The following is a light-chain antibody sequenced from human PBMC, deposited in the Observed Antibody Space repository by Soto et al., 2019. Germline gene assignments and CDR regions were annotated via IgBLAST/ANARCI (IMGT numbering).Light chain of an antibody. CDR1: SSDVGGFNY. J-gene: IGLJ1*01. V-gene: IGLV2-14*01. Sequence: QSVLTQPASVSGSPGQSITISCTGTSSDVGGFNYVSWYQHHPGKAPKLMIYEVSNRPSGVSNRFSGSKSGNTASLTISGLKAADEADYYCSSYTSSSTYVFGIGTKVTVL. CDR3: SSYTSSSTYV. CDR2: EVS.